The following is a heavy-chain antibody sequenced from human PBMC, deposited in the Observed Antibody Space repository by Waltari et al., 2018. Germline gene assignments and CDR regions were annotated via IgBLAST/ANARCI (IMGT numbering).Heavy chain of an antibody. CDR3: AKDKLGTTTANHFDH. J-gene: IGHJ4*02. D-gene: IGHD1-26*01. CDR1: GFTFSSYA. CDR2: ISGSGGGT. Sequence: EVQLVESGGGLVQPGGSLRLSCTASGFTFSSYAMTWVRQAPGKGLGWVSGISGSGGGTYYADSVKGRFTISRDNSKNTLYLQMNSLRAEDTAVYYCAKDKLGTTTANHFDHWGQGTLVTVSS. V-gene: IGHV3-23*04.